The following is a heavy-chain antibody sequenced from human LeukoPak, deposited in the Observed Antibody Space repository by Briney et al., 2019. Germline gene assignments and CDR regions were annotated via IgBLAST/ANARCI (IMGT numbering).Heavy chain of an antibody. J-gene: IGHJ2*01. D-gene: IGHD7-27*01. CDR2: ISGSGGST. V-gene: IGHV3-23*01. CDR3: AKILRELGIGSWYFDL. Sequence: SCKASGYTFTGYYMHWVRQAPGKGLEWVSAISGSGGSTYYADSVKGRFTISRDNSKNTLYLQMNSLRAEDTAVYYCAKILRELGIGSWYFDLWGRGTLVTVPS. CDR1: GYTFTGYY.